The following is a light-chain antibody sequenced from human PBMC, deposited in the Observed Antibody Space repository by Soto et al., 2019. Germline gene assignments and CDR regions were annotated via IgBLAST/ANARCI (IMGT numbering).Light chain of an antibody. Sequence: EIVMTQSPATLSVSPGERVTLSCRASQSVRNNLAWYQQKPGRAPRLLIYGATATATGIPARFSGSGSGTEFTLTISSLQSEDFAVYYCQQHNDWPLTFGGGTKVEIK. CDR2: GAT. CDR3: QQHNDWPLT. V-gene: IGKV3-15*01. CDR1: QSVRNN. J-gene: IGKJ4*01.